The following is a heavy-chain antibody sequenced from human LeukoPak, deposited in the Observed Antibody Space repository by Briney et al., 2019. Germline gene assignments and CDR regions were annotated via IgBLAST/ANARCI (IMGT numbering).Heavy chain of an antibody. Sequence: GGSLGLSCAASGFTFSSYSMNWVRQAPGKGLEWVSSISSSSSYIYYADSVKGRFTISRDNAKNSLYLQMNSLRAEDTAVYYCARVKFDYGSGSYYPLDYWGQGTLVTVSS. CDR1: GFTFSSYS. J-gene: IGHJ4*02. D-gene: IGHD3-10*01. CDR2: ISSSSSYI. V-gene: IGHV3-21*01. CDR3: ARVKFDYGSGSYYPLDY.